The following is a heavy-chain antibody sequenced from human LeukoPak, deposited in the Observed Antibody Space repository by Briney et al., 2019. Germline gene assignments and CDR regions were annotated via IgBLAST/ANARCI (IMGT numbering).Heavy chain of an antibody. D-gene: IGHD5-18*01. Sequence: GASVKVSCKVSGYTLTELSMHWVRQAPGKGLEWMGGFDPEDGETIYAQKFQGRVTMTEDTSTDTAYMELSSLKSEDTAVYYCATATPRGYSYEPYYYYGMDVWGQGTTVTVSS. J-gene: IGHJ6*02. CDR1: GYTLTELS. CDR3: ATATPRGYSYEPYYYYGMDV. CDR2: FDPEDGET. V-gene: IGHV1-24*01.